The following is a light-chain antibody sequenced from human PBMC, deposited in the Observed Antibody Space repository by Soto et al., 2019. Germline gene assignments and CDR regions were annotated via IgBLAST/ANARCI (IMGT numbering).Light chain of an antibody. CDR2: EVS. CDR3: TSYADSNNLRV. J-gene: IGLJ2*01. Sequence: QSVLTQPPSASGSPGQSVTISCTGTSSDVGGYNYVSWYQQHPGKAPKLMIYEVSKRPSGVPDRFSGSKSGNTASLTVSGLQVEDEADYYCTSYADSNNLRVFGGGTKLTVL. CDR1: SSDVGGYNY. V-gene: IGLV2-8*01.